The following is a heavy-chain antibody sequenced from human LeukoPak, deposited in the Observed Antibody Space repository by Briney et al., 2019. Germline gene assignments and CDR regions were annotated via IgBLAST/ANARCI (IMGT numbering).Heavy chain of an antibody. CDR2: ISGSGGST. CDR3: AKGSVIRYDYVWGSYRSVDY. D-gene: IGHD3-16*02. J-gene: IGHJ4*02. Sequence: QAGGSLRLSCAASGFTFSSYAMSWVRQAPGKGLEWVSAISGSGGSTYYADSVKGRFTISRDNSKNTLYLQMNSLRAEDTAVYYCAKGSVIRYDYVWGSYRSVDYWGQGTLVTVSS. V-gene: IGHV3-23*01. CDR1: GFTFSSYA.